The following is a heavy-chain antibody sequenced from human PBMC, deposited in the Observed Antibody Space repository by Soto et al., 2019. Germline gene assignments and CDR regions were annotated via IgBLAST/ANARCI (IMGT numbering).Heavy chain of an antibody. V-gene: IGHV4-59*05. J-gene: IGHJ4*02. CDR3: AKSAPPGYTYSTVES. Sequence: PSETLSLTCTVSGGSINTYYWSWIRQPPGKGLEWIGSIYYSGSTYYNPSLKSRVTISVDTSKNQFSLKLSSVTAADTAVYYCAKSAPPGYTYSTVESWGQGTLVTVSS. CDR1: GGSINTYY. D-gene: IGHD5-12*01. CDR2: IYYSGST.